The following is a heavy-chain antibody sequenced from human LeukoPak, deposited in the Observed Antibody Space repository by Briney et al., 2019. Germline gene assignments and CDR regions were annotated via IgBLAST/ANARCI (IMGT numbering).Heavy chain of an antibody. CDR3: ARVAARSYYYYYMDV. Sequence: SVKVSCKASGGTFSSYAISWVRQAPGRGLEWMGGIIPIFGTANYAQKFQGRVTITADESTSTAYMELSSLRSEDTAVYYCARVAARSYYYYYMDVWGKGTTVTVSS. CDR1: GGTFSSYA. D-gene: IGHD6-6*01. CDR2: IIPIFGTA. V-gene: IGHV1-69*13. J-gene: IGHJ6*03.